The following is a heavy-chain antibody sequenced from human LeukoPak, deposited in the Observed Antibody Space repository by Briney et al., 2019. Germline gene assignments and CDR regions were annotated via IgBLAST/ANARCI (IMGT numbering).Heavy chain of an antibody. D-gene: IGHD3-3*01. V-gene: IGHV3-30*03. CDR1: GLTFSGYD. Sequence: PGGSLRLSCAASGLTFSGYDMHWVRQAPGKGLEWVAVISTDANRKYYAYSVEGRFTISRDNSKNTLYLQMDSLRPEDTAVYYCARDRAWNYFDSWGQGTLVTVSS. CDR3: ARDRAWNYFDS. CDR2: ISTDANRK. J-gene: IGHJ4*02.